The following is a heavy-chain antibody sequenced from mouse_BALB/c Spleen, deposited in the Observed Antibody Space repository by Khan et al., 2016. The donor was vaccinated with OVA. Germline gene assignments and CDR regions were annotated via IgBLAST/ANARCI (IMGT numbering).Heavy chain of an antibody. J-gene: IGHJ4*01. CDR1: GYTFTDYG. CDR3: ARLTLLFDY. V-gene: IGHV1S137*01. D-gene: IGHD2-1*01. CDR2: ITTYSGDT. Sequence: QVQLKESGPELVRPGVSVKISCKGSGYTFTDYGMHWVRPSPAKSLVWIGVITTYSGDTNYTQKFKGKATMTVDKSSSTAYMELARLTSEDSAIYYCARLTLLFDYWGQGTSVTVSS.